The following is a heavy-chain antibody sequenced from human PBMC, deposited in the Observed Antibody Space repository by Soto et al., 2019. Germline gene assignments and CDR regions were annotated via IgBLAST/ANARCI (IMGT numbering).Heavy chain of an antibody. CDR3: ARDLAKGGGSAGFDY. J-gene: IGHJ4*02. V-gene: IGHV1-2*02. CDR2: INPKSGGT. CDR1: AYTVTVYY. D-gene: IGHD1-26*01. Sequence: ASVKVCCNASAYTVTVYYMHWVRQAPGQGLEWMGWINPKSGGTMYPQKFQGRVTMTWDTSISTAYMALTRLRSDDTAVYYCARDLAKGGGSAGFDYWGKGTLVTVSS.